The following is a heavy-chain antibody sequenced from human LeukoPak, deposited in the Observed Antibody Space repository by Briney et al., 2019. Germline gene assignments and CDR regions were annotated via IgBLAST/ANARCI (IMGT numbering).Heavy chain of an antibody. CDR1: GFTFSDFW. Sequence: PGGSLRLSCAASGFTFSDFWMGWVRQAPGKGLEWVANINQGGSESYYVDSVEGRFTISRDNAKKSLFLQMNSLRAEDTAVYYCTKGRSNHYWGQGTLVTVST. D-gene: IGHD4-11*01. CDR3: TKGRSNHY. J-gene: IGHJ4*02. CDR2: INQGGSES. V-gene: IGHV3-7*01.